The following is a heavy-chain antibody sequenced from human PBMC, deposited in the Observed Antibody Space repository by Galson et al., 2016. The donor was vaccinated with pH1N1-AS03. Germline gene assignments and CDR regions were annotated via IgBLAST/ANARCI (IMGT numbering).Heavy chain of an antibody. Sequence: SLRLSCAASGFIFSRFAVTWVRQAPGKGLEWVSLIHDDGVGTYYADSVKGRFTISRDNSKNTLFLHMNSLRAEDTAVYYRAKARGLETPNYFFDYWGQGTLVTVSS. J-gene: IGHJ4*02. CDR3: AKARGLETPNYFFDY. D-gene: IGHD1-1*01. V-gene: IGHV3-23*03. CDR2: IHDDGVGT. CDR1: GFIFSRFA.